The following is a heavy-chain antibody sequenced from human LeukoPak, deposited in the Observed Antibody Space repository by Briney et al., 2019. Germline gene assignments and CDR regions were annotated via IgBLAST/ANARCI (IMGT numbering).Heavy chain of an antibody. J-gene: IGHJ3*02. V-gene: IGHV4-34*01. D-gene: IGHD3-22*01. CDR2: INHSGST. CDR3: AGYYDSSGYYYGALDI. Sequence: PSETLSLTCAVYGGSFSGYYWSWIRQPPGKGLEWIGEINHSGSTNYNPSLKSRATISVDTSKNQFSLKLSSVTAADTAVYYCAGYYDSSGYYYGALDIWGQGTMVTVSS. CDR1: GGSFSGYY.